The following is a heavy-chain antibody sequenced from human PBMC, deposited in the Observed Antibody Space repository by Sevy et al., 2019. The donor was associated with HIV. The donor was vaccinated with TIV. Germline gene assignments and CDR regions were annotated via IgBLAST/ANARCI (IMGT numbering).Heavy chain of an antibody. D-gene: IGHD3-10*01. J-gene: IGHJ4*02. V-gene: IGHV3-43*01. CDR2: ISWDAKKT. CDR3: AKDIPGYSGFDH. Sequence: GGSLRLSCAASGFTFDDYTMHWVRQVPGKGLEWLSLISWDAKKTDYADSVVGRFTVSRDNRKNSLYLQMNSLRSEDTALYFCAKDIPGYSGFDHWGQGTLVTVSS. CDR1: GFTFDDYT.